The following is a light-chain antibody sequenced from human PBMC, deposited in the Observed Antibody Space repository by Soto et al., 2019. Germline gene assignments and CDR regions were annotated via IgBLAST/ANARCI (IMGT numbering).Light chain of an antibody. CDR1: QSLSSSW. V-gene: IGKV3D-20*02. Sequence: EIVLTQSPGTLSLSPGERATLSCRASQSLSSSWLAWYQQKPGQAPRLLIYGASSRATGIPDRFSGSGSGTDFTLTISRLEPEDFAVYYCQQRSNWPWTFGQGTKVDIK. CDR2: GAS. CDR3: QQRSNWPWT. J-gene: IGKJ1*01.